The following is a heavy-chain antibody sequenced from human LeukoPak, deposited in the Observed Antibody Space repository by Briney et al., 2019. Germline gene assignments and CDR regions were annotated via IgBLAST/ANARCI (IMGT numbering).Heavy chain of an antibody. CDR3: AKEGYSSSWSAFDY. CDR2: ISYDGSNK. Sequence: PGGSLRLSCAASGFTVSNNYMSWVRQAPGKGLEWVAVISYDGSNKYYADSLKGRFTISRDNSKNTVYLQMNSLRAEDTAVYYCAKEGYSSSWSAFDYWGQGTLVTVSS. D-gene: IGHD6-13*01. J-gene: IGHJ4*02. CDR1: GFTVSNNY. V-gene: IGHV3-30*18.